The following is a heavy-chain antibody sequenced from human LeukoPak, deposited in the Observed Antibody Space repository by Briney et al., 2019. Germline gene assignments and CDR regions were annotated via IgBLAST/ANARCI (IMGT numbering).Heavy chain of an antibody. V-gene: IGHV4-4*02. Sequence: SETLSLTCAVSGGSISSSNWWSWVRPPPGKGLEWIGEIYHSGSTNYNPSLKSRVTISVDKSKNQFSLKLSSVTAADTAVYYCAGPGYSSSWYLDYWGQGTLVTVSS. CDR3: AGPGYSSSWYLDY. J-gene: IGHJ4*02. CDR1: GGSISSSNW. D-gene: IGHD6-13*01. CDR2: IYHSGST.